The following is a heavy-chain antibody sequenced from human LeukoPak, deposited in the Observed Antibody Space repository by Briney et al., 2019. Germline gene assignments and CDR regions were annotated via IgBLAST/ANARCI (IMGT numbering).Heavy chain of an antibody. V-gene: IGHV3-53*01. Sequence: GGSLRPSCAASGFTVSSNYMSWVRQAPGKGLEWVSIIYSGGSTFYADSVKGRFTIPRDNSKNALYLQMNSLRAEDTALYYCARNDFGSGWLGDYWGQGTLVTVFS. D-gene: IGHD6-19*01. CDR1: GFTVSSNY. CDR3: ARNDFGSGWLGDY. CDR2: IYSGGST. J-gene: IGHJ4*02.